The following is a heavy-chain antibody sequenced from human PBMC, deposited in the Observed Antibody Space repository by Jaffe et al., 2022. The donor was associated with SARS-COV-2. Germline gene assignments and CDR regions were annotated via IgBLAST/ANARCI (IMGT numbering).Heavy chain of an antibody. CDR2: ISGSGGST. CDR3: AKDHSHLLGPPRVVDY. J-gene: IGHJ4*02. CDR1: GFTFSSYA. V-gene: IGHV3-23*01. Sequence: EVQLLESGGGLVQPGGSLRLSCAASGFTFSSYAMSWVRQAPGKGLEWVSAISGSGGSTYYADSVKGRFTISRDNSKNTLYLQMNSLRAEDTAVYYCAKDHSHLLGPPRVVDYWGQGTLVTVSS. D-gene: IGHD7-27*01.